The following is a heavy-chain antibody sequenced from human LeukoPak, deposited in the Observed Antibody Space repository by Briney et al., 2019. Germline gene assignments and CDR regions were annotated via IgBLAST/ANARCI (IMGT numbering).Heavy chain of an antibody. V-gene: IGHV3-23*01. CDR1: GFNFSNYA. J-gene: IGHJ4*02. Sequence: GSLRLSCAASGFNFSNYAMLWVRQAPGKGLEWVSAISGSGGSTYYADSVKGRFTISRDNSKNTLHLQMNSLRAEDTAVYYCASWGSYRFPYWGQGTLVTVSS. CDR3: ASWGSYRFPY. CDR2: ISGSGGST. D-gene: IGHD3-16*02.